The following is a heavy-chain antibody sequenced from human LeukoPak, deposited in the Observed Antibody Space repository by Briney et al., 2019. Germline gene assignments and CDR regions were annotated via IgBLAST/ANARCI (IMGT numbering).Heavy chain of an antibody. Sequence: GGSLRLSCAASGFTFSSYAMSWVRQAPGEGLEWVSSISSSSSYIYYADSVKGRFTISRDNAKNSLYLQMNSLRAEDTAVYYCAREPLTTAYDYWGQGTLVTVSS. D-gene: IGHD3-22*01. CDR1: GFTFSSYA. CDR2: ISSSSSYI. V-gene: IGHV3-21*01. J-gene: IGHJ4*02. CDR3: AREPLTTAYDY.